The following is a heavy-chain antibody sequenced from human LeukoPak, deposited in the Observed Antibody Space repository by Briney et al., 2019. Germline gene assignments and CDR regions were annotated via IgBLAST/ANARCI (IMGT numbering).Heavy chain of an antibody. D-gene: IGHD3-10*01. CDR1: GGSFSGYY. CDR2: INHSGST. V-gene: IGHV4-34*01. CDR3: AIMVRGSYDY. Sequence: SETLSLTCAVYGGSFSGYYWSWIRQPPGKGLEWIGEINHSGSTNYNPSLKSRVTISVDTSKNQFSLKLSSVTAADTAVYYCAIMVRGSYDYWGQGTLVTVSS. J-gene: IGHJ4*02.